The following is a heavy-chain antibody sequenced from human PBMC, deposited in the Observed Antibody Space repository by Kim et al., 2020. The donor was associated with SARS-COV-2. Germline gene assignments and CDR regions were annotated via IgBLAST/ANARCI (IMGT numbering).Heavy chain of an antibody. CDR1: GFTFSSYA. CDR2: ISGSGGST. Sequence: GGSLRLSCAASGFTFSSYAMSWVRQAPGKGLEWVSAISGSGGSTYYADSVKGRFTISRDNSKNTLYLQMNSLRAEDTAVYYCAKDQLRLFGYYYDSSGYYYFDYWGQGTLVTVSS. CDR3: AKDQLRLFGYYYDSSGYYYFDY. V-gene: IGHV3-23*01. D-gene: IGHD3-22*01. J-gene: IGHJ4*02.